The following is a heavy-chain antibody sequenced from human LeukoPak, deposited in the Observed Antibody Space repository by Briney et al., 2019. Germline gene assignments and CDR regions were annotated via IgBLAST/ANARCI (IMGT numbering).Heavy chain of an antibody. Sequence: GRSLRLSCAASGFTFSSYGMHWVRQAPGKGLEWVAVISYDGSNKYYADSVKGRFTISRDNSKNTLYLQMNSLRAEDTAVYYCARDDCSSISCYHNWFDPWGQGTLVTVSS. D-gene: IGHD2-2*01. J-gene: IGHJ5*02. V-gene: IGHV3-30*03. CDR3: ARDDCSSISCYHNWFDP. CDR2: ISYDGSNK. CDR1: GFTFSSYG.